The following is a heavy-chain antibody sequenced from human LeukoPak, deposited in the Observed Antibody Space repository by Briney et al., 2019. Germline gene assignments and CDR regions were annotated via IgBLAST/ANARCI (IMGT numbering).Heavy chain of an antibody. D-gene: IGHD3-10*01. J-gene: IGHJ4*02. V-gene: IGHV4-34*01. CDR3: ARVPMVRGVPDY. CDR1: GGSFSGYY. CDR2: INHSGST. Sequence: SETLSLTCAVYGGSFSGYYWCWIRQPPGKGLEWIGEINHSGSTNYNPSLKSRVTISVDTSKNQFSLKLSSVTAADTAVYYCARVPMVRGVPDYWGQGTLVTVSS.